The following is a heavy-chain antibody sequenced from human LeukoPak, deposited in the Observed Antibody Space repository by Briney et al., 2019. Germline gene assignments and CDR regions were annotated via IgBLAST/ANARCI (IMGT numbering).Heavy chain of an antibody. J-gene: IGHJ4*02. V-gene: IGHV3-30*02. D-gene: IGHD3-10*01. CDR3: AKEGKTRTWNYSQAKPVY. CDR2: IRYDGGNK. Sequence: GRSLRLSCAASGFTFSSYGMHWVRQAPGKGLEWVAFIRYDGGNKYYADSVKGRFTISRDNSKNTLYLQMNSLRAEDTAIYYCAKEGKTRTWNYSQAKPVYWGQGTLVTVSS. CDR1: GFTFSSYG.